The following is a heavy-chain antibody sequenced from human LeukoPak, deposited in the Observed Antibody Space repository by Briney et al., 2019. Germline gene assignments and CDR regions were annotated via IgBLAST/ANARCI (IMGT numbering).Heavy chain of an antibody. CDR3: ARRAGAYSHPYDY. CDR1: GFTVSSNS. J-gene: IGHJ4*02. D-gene: IGHD4/OR15-4a*01. V-gene: IGHV3-53*01. CDR2: IYSDNA. Sequence: GGSLRLSCTVSGFTVSSNSMSWVRQAPGKGLEWVSFIYSDNAHYSDSVKDRFTISRDNSKNTLYLQMNSLRAEDTAVYYCARRAGAYSHPYDYWGQGTLVSVSS.